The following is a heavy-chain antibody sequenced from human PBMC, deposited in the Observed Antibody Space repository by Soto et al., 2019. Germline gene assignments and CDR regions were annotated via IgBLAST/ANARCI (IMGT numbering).Heavy chain of an antibody. D-gene: IGHD2-2*01. V-gene: IGHV3-23*01. CDR3: AKARCSTTNCYVPDY. CDR2: ISGSGGSP. CDR1: GFTFSTNT. Sequence: GSLGLYCAASGFTFSTNTMSWVRRAPGKGLEWVSAISGSGGSPSYADSVQGRFSISRDNPKKTLYLQMNSLRAEDTAVYYCAKARCSTTNCYVPDYWGQGTLVTVSS. J-gene: IGHJ4*02.